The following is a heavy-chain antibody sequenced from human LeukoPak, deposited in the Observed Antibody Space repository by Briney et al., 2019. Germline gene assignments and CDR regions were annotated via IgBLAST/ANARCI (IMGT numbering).Heavy chain of an antibody. D-gene: IGHD3-16*02. Sequence: ASVKVSCKASGYTFTSYDINWVRQATGQGLEWMGWMNPNSGNTGYAQKFQGRVTMTRDTSISTAYMELSRLRSDDTAVYYCARDLEYLSSFYYGMDVWGQGTTVTVSS. V-gene: IGHV1-8*01. CDR2: MNPNSGNT. CDR3: ARDLEYLSSFYYGMDV. CDR1: GYTFTSYD. J-gene: IGHJ6*02.